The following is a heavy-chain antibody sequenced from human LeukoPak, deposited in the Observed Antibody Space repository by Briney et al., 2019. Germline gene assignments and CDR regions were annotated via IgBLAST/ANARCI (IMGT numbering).Heavy chain of an antibody. J-gene: IGHJ4*02. CDR2: SVVGSCNT. V-gene: IGHV1-58*01. CDR3: EADRHCNSPRCYPYNFDY. D-gene: IGHD2/OR15-2a*01. Sequence: GASVKVSCNASGFTFSSSAEQWVRQARGQRLEWIGWSVVGSCNTSYAQKIQERVTITRDISTSTAYMELSSLRSEDTAVYYCEADRHCNSPRCYPYNFDYWGQGTLVTVSS. CDR1: GFTFSSSA.